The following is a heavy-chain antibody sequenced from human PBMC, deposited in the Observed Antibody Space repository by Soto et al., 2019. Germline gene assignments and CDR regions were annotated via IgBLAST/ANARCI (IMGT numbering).Heavy chain of an antibody. Sequence: ASVKVSCKASGYTFTSYAMHWVRQAPGQRLEWMGWINAGNGNTKYSQKFQGRVTITRDTSASTAYMELSSLRSEDTAVYYCARAWVVVTDHDYWGQGTLVTVSS. J-gene: IGHJ4*02. CDR1: GYTFTSYA. D-gene: IGHD2-21*02. CDR2: INAGNGNT. V-gene: IGHV1-3*01. CDR3: ARAWVVVTDHDY.